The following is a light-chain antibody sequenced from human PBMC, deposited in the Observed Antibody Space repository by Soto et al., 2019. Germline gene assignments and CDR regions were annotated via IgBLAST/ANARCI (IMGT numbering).Light chain of an antibody. V-gene: IGKV1-5*03. J-gene: IGKJ4*01. CDR1: ESIDSW. CDR2: KAS. CDR3: QQYNSYSPLT. Sequence: DIQMTQSPSTLSASVGDRVTITCRASESIDSWLAWHQQKPGRAPKLIISKASSLESGVPSRFSGSGFGTEFTLTISSLQPDDLATYYGQQYNSYSPLTFGGGTKVDIK.